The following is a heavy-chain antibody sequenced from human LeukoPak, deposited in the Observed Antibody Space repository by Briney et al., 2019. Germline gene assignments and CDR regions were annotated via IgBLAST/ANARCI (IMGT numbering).Heavy chain of an antibody. CDR2: ISAYNGNT. CDR1: GYTFTIYG. Sequence: GASVTVSCTASGYTFTIYGISWVRQAPGQGLEWMGWISAYNGNTNYAQKLQGRVTMTTDTSTSTAYMELRSLRSDDTAVYYCARERRYSSSLYYFDYWGQGTLVTVSS. V-gene: IGHV1-18*01. CDR3: ARERRYSSSLYYFDY. J-gene: IGHJ4*02. D-gene: IGHD6-6*01.